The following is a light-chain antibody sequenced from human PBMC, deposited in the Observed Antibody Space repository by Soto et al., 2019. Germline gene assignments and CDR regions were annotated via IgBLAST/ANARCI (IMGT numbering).Light chain of an antibody. V-gene: IGLV1-40*01. J-gene: IGLJ3*02. CDR1: NSNLGAGYD. CDR2: GNR. Sequence: QSVLTQPPSVSGAPGQRVTISCTGNNSNLGAGYDVHWNQQLPGAAPKLVVFGNRNRPSGVPERFSGSKSGTSASLAITGLQAEDEADYYCQAYDYSLTAFVFGGGTQLTVL. CDR3: QAYDYSLTAFV.